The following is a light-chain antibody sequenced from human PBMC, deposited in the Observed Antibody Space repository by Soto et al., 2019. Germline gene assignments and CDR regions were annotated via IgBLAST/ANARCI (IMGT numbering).Light chain of an antibody. CDR3: AAWDDSLSVV. V-gene: IGLV1-47*01. Sequence: QSVLTQPPSASGTPGQRVTISCSGSSSNIGSSYVDWYQYLPGTAPKLLIYRNNQRPSGVPDRFSGSKSGTSASLAIGGLRSEDEADYYCAAWDDSLSVVFGGGTKVTVL. CDR1: SSNIGSSY. J-gene: IGLJ3*02. CDR2: RNN.